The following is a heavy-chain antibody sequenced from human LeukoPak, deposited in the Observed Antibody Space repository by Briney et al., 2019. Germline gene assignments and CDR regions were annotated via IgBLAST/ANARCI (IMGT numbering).Heavy chain of an antibody. CDR2: IYYSGST. V-gene: IGHV4-39*01. CDR1: GGSISSSSYY. D-gene: IGHD3-10*01. CDR3: ARGLWFGESKRSNWFDP. Sequence: PSETLSLTCTVSGGSISSSSYYWGWIRQPPGKGLEWIGSIYYSGSTYYNPSLKSRVTISVDTSKNQFSLKLSSVTAADTAVYYCARGLWFGESKRSNWFDPWGQGTLVTVSS. J-gene: IGHJ5*02.